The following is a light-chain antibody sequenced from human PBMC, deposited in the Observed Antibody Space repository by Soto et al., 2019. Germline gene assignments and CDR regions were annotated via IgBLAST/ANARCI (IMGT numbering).Light chain of an antibody. CDR1: QSINNY. J-gene: IGKJ4*01. CDR2: DAS. V-gene: IGKV3-11*01. CDR3: QQRSNWPLT. Sequence: IVLTHYPATLSLSPGERATVSCSASQSINNYLSWYQQKPGQAPGLLIYDASNRATGIPARFSGSGSGKDFTITISHLEPEDCAVYYCQQRSNWPLTFGGVTKVDIK.